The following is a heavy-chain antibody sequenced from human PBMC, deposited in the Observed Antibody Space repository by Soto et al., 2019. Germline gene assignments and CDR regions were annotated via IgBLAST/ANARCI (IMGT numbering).Heavy chain of an antibody. CDR3: ARGRYIVGPVYFDY. V-gene: IGHV4-59*01. J-gene: IGHJ4*02. CDR2: IYYTGST. D-gene: IGHD1-26*01. Sequence: QVQLQESGPGLVKPSETLSLTCTVSNGSISSYYWSWIRQAPGKGPEYIGYIYYTGSTDYNPSLKSRVTISLDTSKIQFSLKLTSVTAADTAVYYCARGRYIVGPVYFDYWGQGTLVTVSS. CDR1: NGSISSYY.